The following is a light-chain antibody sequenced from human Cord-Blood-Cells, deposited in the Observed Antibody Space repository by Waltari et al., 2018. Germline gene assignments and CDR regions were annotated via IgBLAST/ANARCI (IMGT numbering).Light chain of an antibody. Sequence: DIQMTQSPSTLSASVGDRVTITCRASQSISSWLAWYQQKPGKVPKLLIYDASSLESGVPSRCSGSGSGTEFTLTISSLQPDDFATYYCQQYNSYSLYTFGQGTKLEIK. CDR1: QSISSW. J-gene: IGKJ2*01. CDR2: DAS. V-gene: IGKV1-5*01. CDR3: QQYNSYSLYT.